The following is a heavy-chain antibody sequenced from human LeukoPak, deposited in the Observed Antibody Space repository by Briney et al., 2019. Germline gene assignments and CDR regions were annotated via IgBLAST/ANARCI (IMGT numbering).Heavy chain of an antibody. J-gene: IGHJ4*02. V-gene: IGHV3-43*02. CDR2: ISGNGGTI. D-gene: IGHD6-19*01. CDR3: VKDNGQQWLADY. CDR1: GFTFGDYA. Sequence: GGSLRLSCAASGFTFGDYAIHWVRQAPGKGLEWVSLISGNGGTIHYADSVKGRFTISRDNSKNSLYLQMDSLKTEDTALYYCVKDNGQQWLADYWGQGTLVTVSS.